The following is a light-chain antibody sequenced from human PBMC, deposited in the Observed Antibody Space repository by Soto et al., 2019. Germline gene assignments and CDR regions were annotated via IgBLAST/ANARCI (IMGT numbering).Light chain of an antibody. Sequence: SVLTQPPSVSGAPGQRVTISCTGSSSNIGAGYDVHWYQQLPGTAPKLLIYGNSNRPSGVPDRFSGSKSGTSASLAITGLQAEDEADYYCQSYDSSLSAPDVFGTGTKLTVL. V-gene: IGLV1-40*01. J-gene: IGLJ1*01. CDR2: GNS. CDR3: QSYDSSLSAPDV. CDR1: SSNIGAGYD.